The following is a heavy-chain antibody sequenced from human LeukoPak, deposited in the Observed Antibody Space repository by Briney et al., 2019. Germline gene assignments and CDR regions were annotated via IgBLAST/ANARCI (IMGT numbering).Heavy chain of an antibody. Sequence: SETLSLTCAVYGGSFSGYYRSWIRQPPGKGLEWIGEINHSGSTNYNPSLKSRVTISVDTSKNQFSLKLSSVTAADTAVYYCARLGPGSGSSDYFDYWGQGTLVTVSS. D-gene: IGHD1-26*01. J-gene: IGHJ4*02. CDR2: INHSGST. V-gene: IGHV4-34*01. CDR3: ARLGPGSGSSDYFDY. CDR1: GGSFSGYY.